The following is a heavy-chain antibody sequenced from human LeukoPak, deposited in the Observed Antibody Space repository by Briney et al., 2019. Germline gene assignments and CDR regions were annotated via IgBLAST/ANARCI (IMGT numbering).Heavy chain of an antibody. D-gene: IGHD6-19*01. J-gene: IGHJ4*02. CDR2: ISVTGGST. CDR1: GFTFSTYA. Sequence: GGSLRLSCAASGFTFSTYAMSWVRQAPGRGLEWVSAISVTGGSTYSADSVKGRFTISRDNSKNTLYLQMNSLRAEDTAVYYCAKVGGRSGWHFDYWGQGTLVTVSS. CDR3: AKVGGRSGWHFDY. V-gene: IGHV3-23*01.